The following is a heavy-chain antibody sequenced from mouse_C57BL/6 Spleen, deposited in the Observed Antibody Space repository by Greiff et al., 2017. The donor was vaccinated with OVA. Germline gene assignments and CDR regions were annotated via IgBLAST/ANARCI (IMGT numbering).Heavy chain of an antibody. CDR3: ARGVLLLY. V-gene: IGHV1-26*01. Sequence: VQLQQSGPELVKPGASVKISCKASGYTFTDYYMNWVKQSHGKSLEWIGDINPNNGGTSYNQKFKGKATLTVDKSSSTAYMELRSLTSEDSAVYYCARGVLLLYWGQGTTLTVSS. J-gene: IGHJ2*01. D-gene: IGHD1-1*01. CDR2: INPNNGGT. CDR1: GYTFTDYY.